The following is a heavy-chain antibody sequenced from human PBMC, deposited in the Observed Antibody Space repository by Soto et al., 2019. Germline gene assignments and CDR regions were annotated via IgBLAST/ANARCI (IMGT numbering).Heavy chain of an antibody. CDR1: RFSFSNYA. CDR2: ITGSGGGT. Sequence: EVQLLESGGRLVPPGGSLRLSCAGSRFSFSNYAMTWARQAPGEGLEWVSAITGSGGGTTYADSVKGRFTIARDNYKNILYLQMESLRADDTAVYYCSTDPNGDYIGAFDKWGQGTMVTVYS. D-gene: IGHD4-17*01. J-gene: IGHJ3*02. CDR3: STDPNGDYIGAFDK. V-gene: IGHV3-23*01.